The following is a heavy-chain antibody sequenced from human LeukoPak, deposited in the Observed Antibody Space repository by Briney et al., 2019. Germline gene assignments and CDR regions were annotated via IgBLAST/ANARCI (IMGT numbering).Heavy chain of an antibody. CDR2: INPTTGAT. V-gene: IGHV1-2*02. J-gene: IGHJ5*02. D-gene: IGHD6-25*01. CDR1: GYTFTYHY. CDR3: ARQAATGAWLDH. Sequence: ASVKVSCKASGYTFTYHYMHWVRQAPGQGVEGMGCINPTTGATHYAQKFQGRVTMTTDTSISTAYMELSSLTSDDTAVYYCARQAATGAWLDHWGQGTLVTVSS.